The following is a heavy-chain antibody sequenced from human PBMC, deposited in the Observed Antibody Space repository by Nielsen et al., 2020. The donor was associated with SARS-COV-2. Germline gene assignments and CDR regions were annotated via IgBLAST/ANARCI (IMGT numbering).Heavy chain of an antibody. CDR1: GGSISSGGYY. J-gene: IGHJ4*02. D-gene: IGHD6-13*01. CDR2: IYYSGST. V-gene: IGHV4-31*03. Sequence: SETLSLTCTVSGGSISSGGYYWSWIRQHPGKGLEWIGYIYYSGSTYYNPSLKSRVTISVDTSKNQFSLKLSSVTAADTAVYYCARGGTWYSGSWPSIDYWGQGTLVTVSS. CDR3: ARGGTWYSGSWPSIDY.